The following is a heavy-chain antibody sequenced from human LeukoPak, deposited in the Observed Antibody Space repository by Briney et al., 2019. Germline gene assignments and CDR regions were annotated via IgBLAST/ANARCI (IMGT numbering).Heavy chain of an antibody. CDR3: ARGAAVAGTRWFDP. CDR2: ISSSSSYI. D-gene: IGHD6-19*01. V-gene: IGHV3-21*01. CDR1: GFTFSSYA. Sequence: GGSLRLSCAASGFTFSSYAMSWVRQAPGKGLEWVSSISSSSSYIYYADSVKGRFTISRDNAKNSLYLQMNSLRAEDTAVYYCARGAAVAGTRWFDPWGQGTLVTVSS. J-gene: IGHJ5*02.